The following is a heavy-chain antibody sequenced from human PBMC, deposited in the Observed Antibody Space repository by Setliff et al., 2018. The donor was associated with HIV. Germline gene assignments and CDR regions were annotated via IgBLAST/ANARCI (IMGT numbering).Heavy chain of an antibody. CDR1: GYTFTTYG. CDR3: VRDRLHYYDSSVYYYGAPFDI. CDR2: ISASNDNT. V-gene: IGHV1-18*01. D-gene: IGHD3-22*01. J-gene: IGHJ3*02. Sequence: ASVKVSCKASGYTFTTYGISWVRQAPGQGLEWMGWISASNDNTNYAQKFQGRVTMTTDTSTNTAYMELRSLRSEDTAVYYCVRDRLHYYDSSVYYYGAPFDIWGQGTMVTVSS.